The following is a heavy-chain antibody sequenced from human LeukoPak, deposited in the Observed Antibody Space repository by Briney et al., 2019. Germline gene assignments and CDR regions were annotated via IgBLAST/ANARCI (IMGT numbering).Heavy chain of an antibody. CDR1: GYTFTGYY. V-gene: IGHV1-2*02. J-gene: IGHJ5*02. CDR2: INPSSGGT. D-gene: IGHD6-13*01. CDR3: ARGSIAAAGTTFDP. Sequence: GASVKVSCKASGYTFTGYYMHWVRQAPGQGLEWMGWINPSSGGTNYAQKFQDRVTMTRDTSISTVYMELSRLRSDDTAVYYCARGSIAAAGTTFDPWGQGTLVTVSS.